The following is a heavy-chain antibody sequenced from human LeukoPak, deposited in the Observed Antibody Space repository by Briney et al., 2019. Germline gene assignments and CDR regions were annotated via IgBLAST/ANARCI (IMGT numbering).Heavy chain of an antibody. CDR3: ARAVGSGSFQTYYYYMDV. Sequence: SETLSLTCTDSGGCISSYYWSWIRQPAGKGLEWIGRIYTSGSTNYNPSLKSRVTMSVDTSKNQFSLKLSSVTAADTAVYYCARAVGSGSFQTYYYYMDVWGKGTTVTISS. J-gene: IGHJ6*03. V-gene: IGHV4-4*07. D-gene: IGHD3-10*01. CDR2: IYTSGST. CDR1: GGCISSYY.